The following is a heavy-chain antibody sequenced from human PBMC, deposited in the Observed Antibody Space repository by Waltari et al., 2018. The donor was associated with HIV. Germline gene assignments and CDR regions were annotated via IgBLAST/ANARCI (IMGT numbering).Heavy chain of an antibody. CDR3: ARISYCSSTSCYRRSGMDV. J-gene: IGHJ6*02. D-gene: IGHD2-2*01. V-gene: IGHV4-34*01. CDR1: GGSFSGYY. CDR2: IKHRGSP. Sequence: QVQLQQWGAGLLKPSETLSLTCAVYGGSFSGYYWSWIRKPPGKGLEWIGEIKHRGSPNHNPSLKVRVTISVDTSKNQFSLKLSSVTAADTAVYYWARISYCSSTSCYRRSGMDVWGQGTTVTVSS.